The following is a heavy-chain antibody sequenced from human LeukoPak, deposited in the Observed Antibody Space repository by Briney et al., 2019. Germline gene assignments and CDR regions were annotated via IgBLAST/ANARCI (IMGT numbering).Heavy chain of an antibody. V-gene: IGHV5-51*07. D-gene: IGHD6-19*01. CDR1: GYSFSIYW. J-gene: IGHJ4*02. Sequence: GESLKISCKCSGYSFSIYWIGWVNQMPGKGLEWMGIIYPGDSETRYSPSFQGQVTISADKSISTAYLQWSSLKASASTMYYCARGVAGFDYWGQGTLVTVSS. CDR2: IYPGDSET. CDR3: ARGVAGFDY.